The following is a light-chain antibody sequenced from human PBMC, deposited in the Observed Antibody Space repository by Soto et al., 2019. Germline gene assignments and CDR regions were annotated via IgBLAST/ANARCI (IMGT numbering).Light chain of an antibody. CDR3: QQYNNWPKT. V-gene: IGKV3-15*01. J-gene: IGKJ1*01. CDR2: GAS. Sequence: ERELTQSPTTLSVSPRERLTLSCRASQSVSSNLAWYQQKPGQAPRLLIYGASTRATGIPARFSGSGSGTEFTLTISSLQSEDFAVYYCQQYNNWPKTFGQGTKVDI. CDR1: QSVSSN.